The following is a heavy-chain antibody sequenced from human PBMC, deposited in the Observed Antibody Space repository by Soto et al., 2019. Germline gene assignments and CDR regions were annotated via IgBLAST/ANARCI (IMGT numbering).Heavy chain of an antibody. CDR2: IYYSEST. CDR1: GGHITRSGYS. CDR3: ARGGIYSYGPLGY. V-gene: IGHV4-31*03. J-gene: IGHJ4*02. D-gene: IGHD5-18*01. Sequence: SLACTFCGGHITRSGYSWAWTDQHPGKGREWIGYIYYSESTNYNPSLKSRVTISVDTSKNQFSLKLSSVTAADTAVYHRARGGIYSYGPLGYWGQGSVVTV.